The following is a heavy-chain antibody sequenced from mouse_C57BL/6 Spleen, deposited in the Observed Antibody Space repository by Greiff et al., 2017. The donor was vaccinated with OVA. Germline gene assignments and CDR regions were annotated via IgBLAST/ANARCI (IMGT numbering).Heavy chain of an antibody. CDR2: IYPGSGSN. CDR1: GYTFTSYW. CDR3: AGGGGYYDAMDY. V-gene: IGHV1-55*01. Sequence: VQLQQPGAELVKPGASVKMSCKASGYTFTSYWITWVKQRPGQGLEWIGDIYPGSGSNNYNEKFKSKGTLTVDTSSSSVYMQLSSLTSADSAVYYCAGGGGYYDAMDYWGQGTSVTVSS. D-gene: IGHD2-2*01. J-gene: IGHJ4*01.